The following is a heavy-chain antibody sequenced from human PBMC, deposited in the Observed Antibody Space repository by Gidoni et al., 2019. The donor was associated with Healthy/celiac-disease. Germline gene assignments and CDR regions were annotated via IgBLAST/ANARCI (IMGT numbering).Heavy chain of an antibody. Sequence: QVQLVQSGAEVKKPGASVKVSCKASGYTFTSYGISWVRQAPGQGLEWTGWISAYNVNTNYAQKLQGRVTMTTDTSTSTAYMELRSLRSDDTAVYYCARVPGQGKYSGSYYVLSAFDIWGQGTMVTVSS. CDR2: ISAYNVNT. CDR3: ARVPGQGKYSGSYYVLSAFDI. V-gene: IGHV1-18*01. D-gene: IGHD1-26*01. CDR1: GYTFTSYG. J-gene: IGHJ3*02.